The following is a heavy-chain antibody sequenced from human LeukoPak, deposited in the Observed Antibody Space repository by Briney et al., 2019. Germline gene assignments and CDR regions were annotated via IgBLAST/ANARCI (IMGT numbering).Heavy chain of an antibody. CDR3: ARGARTYDSSGYYYFDH. J-gene: IGHJ4*02. CDR2: ISSSSSYK. D-gene: IGHD3-22*01. Sequence: GGSLRLSCAASGFTFSSYSMNWVRQAPGKGLEWVSSISSSSSYKYYADSVKGRFTISRDNAKNSLYLQMNSLRAEDTAVYYYARGARTYDSSGYYYFDHWGQGTLVTVSS. CDR1: GFTFSSYS. V-gene: IGHV3-21*01.